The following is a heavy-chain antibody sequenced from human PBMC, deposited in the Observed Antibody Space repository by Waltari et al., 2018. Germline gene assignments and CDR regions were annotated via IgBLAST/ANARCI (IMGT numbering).Heavy chain of an antibody. CDR2: IYYSGST. Sequence: QLQLQESGPGLVKPSETLSLTCTVSGGSISSSSYYWGWIRQPPGKGLEWIGSIYYSGSTYYNPSLKSRVTISVDTSKNQFSLKLSSVTAADTAVYYCARFKIAVAGYFDYWGQGTLVTVSS. J-gene: IGHJ4*02. V-gene: IGHV4-39*01. CDR1: GGSISSSSYY. D-gene: IGHD6-19*01. CDR3: ARFKIAVAGYFDY.